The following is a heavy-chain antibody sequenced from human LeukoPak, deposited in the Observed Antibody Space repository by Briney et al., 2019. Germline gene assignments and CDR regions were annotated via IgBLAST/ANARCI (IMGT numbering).Heavy chain of an antibody. CDR2: ISSSSSTI. CDR3: AREGRDAFDI. V-gene: IGHV3-48*03. Sequence: GGSLRLSCAASGFTFSSYEMNWVRQAPGKGLEWVSYISSSSSTIYYADSVKGRFTISRDNAKNSLYLQMNSLRAEDTAVYYCAREGRDAFDIWGQGTMVTVSS. J-gene: IGHJ3*02. CDR1: GFTFSSYE.